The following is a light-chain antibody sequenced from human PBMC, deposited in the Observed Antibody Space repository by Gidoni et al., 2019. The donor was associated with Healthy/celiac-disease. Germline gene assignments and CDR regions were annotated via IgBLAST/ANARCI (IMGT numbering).Light chain of an antibody. CDR2: EIS. J-gene: IGKJ1*01. V-gene: IGKV2-24*01. CDR1: QSLGHSDGNPY. Sequence: DIVMTQTPLSSPVTLGQPASISCRSSQSLGHSDGNPYLSWLQQRPGQPPRLLIYEISNRFSGFPDRFSGSGAGTDFTLKISRVEAEDVGVYYCMQATQFPSTFGQGTKVEIK. CDR3: MQATQFPST.